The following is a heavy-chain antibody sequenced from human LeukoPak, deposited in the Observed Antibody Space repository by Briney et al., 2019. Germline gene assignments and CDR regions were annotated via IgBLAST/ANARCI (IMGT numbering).Heavy chain of an antibody. J-gene: IGHJ6*03. CDR1: GFTFSSYW. CDR3: ARVRQLLLGGYYYYMDV. V-gene: IGHV3-7*03. CDR2: ILQDGSEK. D-gene: IGHD2-2*01. Sequence: GGSLRLSCAASGFTFSSYWMSWVRQTPGKGLEWVAIILQDGSEKHYVASVKGRFTISRDNAKNSVYLQMNGLRAEDTAVYYCARVRQLLLGGYYYYMDVWGKGTTVTVSS.